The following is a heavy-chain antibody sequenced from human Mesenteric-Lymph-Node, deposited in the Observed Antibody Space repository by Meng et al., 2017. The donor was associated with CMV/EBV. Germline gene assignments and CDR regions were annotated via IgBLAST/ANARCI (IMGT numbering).Heavy chain of an antibody. CDR2: IHFSGTT. J-gene: IGHJ4*02. CDR3: ARGIAAADY. CDR1: GGSISGYY. V-gene: IGHV4-59*01. D-gene: IGHD6-13*01. Sequence: SETLSLTCRVSGGSISGYYWTWIRHSPGKRLEWIGWIHFSGTTSFNPSLKSRVTILIDTSKNQFFLNLKSVTAADTAVYYCARGIAAADYWGQGTLVTVSS.